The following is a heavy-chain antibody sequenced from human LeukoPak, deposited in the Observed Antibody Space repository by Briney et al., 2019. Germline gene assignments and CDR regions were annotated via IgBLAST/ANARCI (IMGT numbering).Heavy chain of an antibody. J-gene: IGHJ6*03. Sequence: GGSLRLSCATSGFVFSKNGMHWVRQAPGKGLEWVAFIRHDESNKYYADSVKGRFTISRDNSKNTLYLQMNSLRAEDTAVYYCATNYYMDVWGKGTTVTVFS. V-gene: IGHV3-30*02. CDR2: IRHDESNK. CDR3: ATNYYMDV. CDR1: GFVFSKNG.